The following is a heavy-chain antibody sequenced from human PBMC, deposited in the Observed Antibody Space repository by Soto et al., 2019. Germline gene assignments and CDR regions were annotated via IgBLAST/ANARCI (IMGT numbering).Heavy chain of an antibody. J-gene: IGHJ4*02. Sequence: QVQLQESGPGLVKPTQTLSLTCTVSGGSISSGGYYWSWIRQHPGKGLEWIGYIFHSGSTYYNPALRSRMTTSVDASKTQSSLKLSSVSAADTAVYYCAEGGDYDNYFDYWGQGTLVTVSS. CDR2: IFHSGST. D-gene: IGHD2-21*02. CDR3: AEGGDYDNYFDY. CDR1: GGSISSGGYY. V-gene: IGHV4-31*03.